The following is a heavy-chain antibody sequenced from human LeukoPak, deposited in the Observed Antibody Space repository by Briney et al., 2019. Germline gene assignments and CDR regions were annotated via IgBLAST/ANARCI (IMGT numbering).Heavy chain of an antibody. V-gene: IGHV3-30-3*02. Sequence: GGSLRLSCAASGFTFSSYAMHWVRQAPGKGLEWVAVISYDGSNKYYADSVKGRLTISRDNSKNTLYLQMNSLRAEDTAVYYCAKRGYSGYDLDYWGQGTLVTVSS. CDR1: GFTFSSYA. CDR2: ISYDGSNK. CDR3: AKRGYSGYDLDY. D-gene: IGHD5-12*01. J-gene: IGHJ4*02.